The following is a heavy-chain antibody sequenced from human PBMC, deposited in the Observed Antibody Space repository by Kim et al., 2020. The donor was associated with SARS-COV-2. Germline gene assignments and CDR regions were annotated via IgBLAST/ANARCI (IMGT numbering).Heavy chain of an antibody. V-gene: IGHV3-21*01. D-gene: IGHD3-10*01. J-gene: IGHJ5*02. CDR3: ASFPVLTGKGPVVAWFDP. CDR1: GFTFSSYS. Sequence: GGSLRLSCAASGFTFSSYSMNWVRQAPGKGLEWVSSISSSSSYIYYADSVKGRFTISRDNAKNSLYLQMNSLRAEDTAVYYCASFPVLTGKGPVVAWFDPWGQGTLVTVSS. CDR2: ISSSSSYI.